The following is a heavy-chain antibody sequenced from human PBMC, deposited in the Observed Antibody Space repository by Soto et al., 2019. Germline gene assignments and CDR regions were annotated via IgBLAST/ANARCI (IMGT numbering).Heavy chain of an antibody. V-gene: IGHV2-5*02. J-gene: IGHJ3*02. Sequence: QITLKESGPTLVKPTQTLTLTCTFSEFSLSSSGVGVGWIRQPPGKALEWLALISWDDTKRYSPPLKSRLTITKDPYKNQVVLTMTNMDPVDTGTYYCAYSYGDYVGAFDIWGQGAKVTVSS. CDR1: EFSLSSSGVG. D-gene: IGHD4-17*01. CDR3: AYSYGDYVGAFDI. CDR2: ISWDDTK.